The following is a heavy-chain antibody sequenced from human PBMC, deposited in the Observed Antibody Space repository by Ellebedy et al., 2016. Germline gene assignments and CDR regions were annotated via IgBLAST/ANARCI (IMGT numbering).Heavy chain of an antibody. CDR1: GFTFSSYA. CDR3: ARGESGSSYLYYFDY. D-gene: IGHD3-10*01. CDR2: ISSNGGST. J-gene: IGHJ4*02. V-gene: IGHV3-64*01. Sequence: GGSLRLSCAASGFTFSSYAMHWVRQAPGKGLEYVSAISSNGGSTYYANSVKGRFTISRDNSKNTLYLQMGSLRAEDMAVYYCARGESGSSYLYYFDYWGQGTLVTVSS.